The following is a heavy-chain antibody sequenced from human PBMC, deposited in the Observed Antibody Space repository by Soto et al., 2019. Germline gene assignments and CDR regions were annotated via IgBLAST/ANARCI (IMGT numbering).Heavy chain of an antibody. V-gene: IGHV3-15*01. CDR1: GFTFSNAW. CDR3: TTDPLATYLYCSSPSCRLDY. Sequence: GGSLRLSCAASGFTFSNAWMSWVRQAPGKGLEWVGRIKSKTDGGTTDYAAPVKGRFTISRDDSKNTLYLQMNSLKTEDTAVYYCTTDPLATYLYCSSPSCRLDYWGQGTLVTVSS. D-gene: IGHD2-2*01. CDR2: IKSKTDGGTT. J-gene: IGHJ4*02.